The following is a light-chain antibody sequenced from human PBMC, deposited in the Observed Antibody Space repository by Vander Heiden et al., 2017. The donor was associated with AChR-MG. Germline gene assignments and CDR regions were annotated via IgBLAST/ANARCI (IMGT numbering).Light chain of an antibody. Sequence: EIVLTQSPGTLSLSPGERATLSCRASQSVSSSYLAWYQQKPGQAPRLLIYGASSRATGIPDRFSGSGSGTDFTLTISRLEPEDFAVYYWQQYCSTGGFGQRTKLEIK. CDR1: QSVSSSY. CDR2: GAS. CDR3: QQYCSTGG. V-gene: IGKV3-20*01. J-gene: IGKJ2*03.